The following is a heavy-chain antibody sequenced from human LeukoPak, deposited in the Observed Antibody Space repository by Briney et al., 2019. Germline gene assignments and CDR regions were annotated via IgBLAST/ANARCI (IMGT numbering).Heavy chain of an antibody. CDR2: ISSSSSYI. J-gene: IGHJ4*02. D-gene: IGHD6-13*01. CDR3: ARDFSEIAAAGALDY. V-gene: IGHV3-21*01. CDR1: GFTFSSYS. Sequence: GGSLRLSCAASGFTFSSYSMNWVRQAPGKGLEWVSSISSSSSYIYYADSVKGRFTISRDNAKNSLYLQMNSLRAEDTAVYYCARDFSEIAAAGALDYWGQGTLVTVSS.